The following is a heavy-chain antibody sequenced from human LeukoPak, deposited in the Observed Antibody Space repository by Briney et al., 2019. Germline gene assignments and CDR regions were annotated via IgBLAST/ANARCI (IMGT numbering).Heavy chain of an antibody. CDR1: GGSISSYY. D-gene: IGHD2-15*01. J-gene: IGHJ3*02. CDR3: ARHSALGYCSGGSCYSQAFDI. Sequence: SETLSLTCTVSGGSISSYYWSWIRQPPGKGLEWIGYIYYSGSTNYNPSLKSRVTISVDTSKNQFSLKLSSVTAADTAVYYCARHSALGYCSGGSCYSQAFDIWGQGTMVTVSS. V-gene: IGHV4-59*08. CDR2: IYYSGST.